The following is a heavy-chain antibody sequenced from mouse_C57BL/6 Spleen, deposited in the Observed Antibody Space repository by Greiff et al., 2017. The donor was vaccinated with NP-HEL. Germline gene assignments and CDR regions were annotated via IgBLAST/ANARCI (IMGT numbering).Heavy chain of an antibody. CDR3: ARLLYYDGSSYDWYFDV. D-gene: IGHD1-1*01. CDR2: ISSGGSYT. J-gene: IGHJ1*03. Sequence: EVMLVESGGDLVKPGGSLKLSCAASGFTFSSYGMSWVRQTPDKRLEWVATISSGGSYTYYPDRVKGRFTISRDNAKNTQYQQISSLKSEDTAMYYCARLLYYDGSSYDWYFDVWGTGTTVTVSS. CDR1: GFTFSSYG. V-gene: IGHV5-6*02.